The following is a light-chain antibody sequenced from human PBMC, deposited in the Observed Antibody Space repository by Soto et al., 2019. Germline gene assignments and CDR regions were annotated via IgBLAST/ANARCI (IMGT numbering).Light chain of an antibody. CDR1: QDIRSG. CDR2: AAS. V-gene: IGKV1-6*01. Sequence: AIQVTQSPASLSASVGDRITITCRASQDIRSGLGWYQQKPGKAPKLLIYAASTLQSGVPARFSGSGSGTDFTLAISSLQPEDFATYYCLEDYIFPLTFGGGTQVNIK. J-gene: IGKJ4*01. CDR3: LEDYIFPLT.